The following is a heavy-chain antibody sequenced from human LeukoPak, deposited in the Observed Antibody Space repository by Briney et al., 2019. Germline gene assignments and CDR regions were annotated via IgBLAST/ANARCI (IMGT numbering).Heavy chain of an antibody. V-gene: IGHV3-30*18. CDR2: ISYDGSNK. J-gene: IGHJ4*02. D-gene: IGHD6-13*01. CDR3: AKSPYTSSWSNFDY. CDR1: GFTFSRYG. Sequence: GGSLRLSCAGSGFTFSRYGMHWVRQAPGKGLEWVAVISYDGSNKYYTDSVKGRFTVSRDNSKNTVHLQMNSLRAEDTAVYYCAKSPYTSSWSNFDYWGQGTLVTVSS.